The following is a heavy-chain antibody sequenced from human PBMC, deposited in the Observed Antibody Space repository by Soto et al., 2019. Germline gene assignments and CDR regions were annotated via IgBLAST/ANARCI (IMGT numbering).Heavy chain of an antibody. D-gene: IGHD6-19*01. CDR2: IDPSDSYT. J-gene: IGHJ5*02. CDR1: GYSFTSYW. CDR3: ARHSSSHSWFDP. V-gene: IGHV5-10-1*01. Sequence: GESLKISCKGSGYSFTSYWISWVRQMPGKGLERMGRIDPSDSYTNYSPSFEGHVTISADKSISTAYLQWSSLKASDTAMYYCARHSSSHSWFDPWGQGTLVTVSS.